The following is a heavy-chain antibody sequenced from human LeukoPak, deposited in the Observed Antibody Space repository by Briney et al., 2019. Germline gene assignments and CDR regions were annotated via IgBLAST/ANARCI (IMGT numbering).Heavy chain of an antibody. Sequence: GGSLRLSCAASGFTVSSNYMSWVRQAPGKGLEWVSAISGSGGSTYYADSVKGRFTISRDNSKNTLYLQMNSLRAEDTAVYYCAKVGSGWVFDYWGQGTLVTVSS. CDR1: GFTVSSNY. CDR3: AKVGSGWVFDY. V-gene: IGHV3-23*01. CDR2: ISGSGGST. D-gene: IGHD6-19*01. J-gene: IGHJ4*02.